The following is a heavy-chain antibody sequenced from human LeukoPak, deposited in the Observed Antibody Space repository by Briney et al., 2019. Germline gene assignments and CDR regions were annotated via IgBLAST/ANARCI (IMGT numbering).Heavy chain of an antibody. J-gene: IGHJ5*02. CDR2: IKNDGSDK. V-gene: IGHV3-7*03. Sequence: GGSLRLSCEASGFSFSAAWMTWVRQAPGKGLEWVATIKNDGSDKYYVDSVKGRFTLSRDNAKNLVYLQMNSLRSEDTAVYYCARAYYDFWSDYYIPRGNWFDPWGQGTLVTVSS. CDR1: GFSFSAAW. D-gene: IGHD3-3*01. CDR3: ARAYYDFWSDYYIPRGNWFDP.